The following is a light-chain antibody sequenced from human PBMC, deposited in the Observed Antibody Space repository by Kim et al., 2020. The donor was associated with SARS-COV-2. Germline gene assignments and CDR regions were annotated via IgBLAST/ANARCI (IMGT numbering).Light chain of an antibody. CDR2: VDSDGSH. V-gene: IGLV4-69*01. Sequence: QPALTQSPSASASLGASVKLTCTLSSGHSTYAIAWHQQQPEKGPRYLMKVDSDGSHNKGDGIPDRFSGSSSGAERYLTISSLQSEDEADYYCQTWDTGIRVFGGGTQLTVL. J-gene: IGLJ3*02. CDR1: SGHSTYA. CDR3: QTWDTGIRV.